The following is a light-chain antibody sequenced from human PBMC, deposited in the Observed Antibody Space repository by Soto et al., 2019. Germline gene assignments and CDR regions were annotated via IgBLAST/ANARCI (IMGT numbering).Light chain of an antibody. Sequence: DIQMTQSPSTLSGSVGDRVTITCRASQTISSWWAWYQQKPVKAPKLLIYNASTLKSGVPSRFSGSGSATEFTLTISSLQPDDFATYYCQHYNSYSEAFGQGTKVELK. CDR1: QTISSW. CDR3: QHYNSYSEA. CDR2: NAS. J-gene: IGKJ1*01. V-gene: IGKV1-5*03.